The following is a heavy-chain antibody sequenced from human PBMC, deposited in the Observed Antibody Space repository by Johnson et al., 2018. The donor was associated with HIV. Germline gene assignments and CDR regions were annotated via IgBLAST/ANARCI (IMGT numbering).Heavy chain of an antibody. Sequence: MLLVESGGGVVRPGGSLRLSCAASGFTFDDYGMSWVRQPPGKGLEWVSGINWNGGSTGYADSVKGRFTISRDNAKNSLSLQINRLRAEDTAVYYGAMPAMVQGGPDAFDIWGQGTMVTVSS. CDR1: GFTFDDYG. D-gene: IGHD3-10*01. CDR2: INWNGGST. J-gene: IGHJ3*02. V-gene: IGHV3-20*04. CDR3: AMPAMVQGGPDAFDI.